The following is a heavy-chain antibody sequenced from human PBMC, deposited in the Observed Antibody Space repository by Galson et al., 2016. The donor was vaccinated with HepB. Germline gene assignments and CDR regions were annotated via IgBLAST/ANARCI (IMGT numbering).Heavy chain of an antibody. D-gene: IGHD3-16*01. Sequence: SLRLSCAASGFNFADYYMAWICQAPGKGLEWVSHMSPTSAYLRYADSVKGRFSISRDNADGSLYLQLNSLRADDTAIYFCARGGTRDYLDWFFDLWGRGTLVTVSS. J-gene: IGHJ2*01. CDR3: ARGGTRDYLDWFFDL. V-gene: IGHV3-11*06. CDR1: GFNFADYY. CDR2: MSPTSAYL.